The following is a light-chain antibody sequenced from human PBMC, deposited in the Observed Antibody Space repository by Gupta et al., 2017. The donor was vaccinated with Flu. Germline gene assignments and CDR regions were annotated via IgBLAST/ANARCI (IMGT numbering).Light chain of an antibody. CDR2: NPD. Sequence: QTVVTQEASLSVSPGGTLTLTCALSSGSVSSTLRHSWYQQTPGQSPRTILYNPDSRSSGVPDRFSGSILGRSAALPITGAQAEDEADYYCMLYLGSGVVMFGGGTKVTVL. CDR1: SGSVSSTLR. V-gene: IGLV8-61*01. CDR3: MLYLGSGVVM. J-gene: IGLJ3*02.